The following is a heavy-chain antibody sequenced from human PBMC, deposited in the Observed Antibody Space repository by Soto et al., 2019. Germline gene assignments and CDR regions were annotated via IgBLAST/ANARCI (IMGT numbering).Heavy chain of an antibody. V-gene: IGHV4-59*01. Sequence: QVQLQESGPGLVKPSETLSLTCTVSGGSISSYYWSWIRQPPGKGLEWIGYIYYSGSTNYNPSLKSRVTISVDTSKNQFSLKLSSVTAADTAVYYCARERGGAAAGKDPYYYYGMDVWGQGTTVTVSS. CDR2: IYYSGST. CDR3: ARERGGAAAGKDPYYYYGMDV. D-gene: IGHD6-13*01. J-gene: IGHJ6*02. CDR1: GGSISSYY.